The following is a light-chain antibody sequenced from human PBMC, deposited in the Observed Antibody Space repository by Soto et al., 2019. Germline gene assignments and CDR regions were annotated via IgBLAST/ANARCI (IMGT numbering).Light chain of an antibody. CDR3: QQYGSSPPLT. CDR1: QSVSID. J-gene: IGKJ4*01. Sequence: EIVMTQSPATLSVSPGERATLSCRASQSVSIDLAWYQQTPGQAPRLLIYGASNRATGIPDRFSGSGSGTDFTLTISRLEPEDFAVYYCQQYGSSPPLTFGGGTKVDIK. CDR2: GAS. V-gene: IGKV3-20*01.